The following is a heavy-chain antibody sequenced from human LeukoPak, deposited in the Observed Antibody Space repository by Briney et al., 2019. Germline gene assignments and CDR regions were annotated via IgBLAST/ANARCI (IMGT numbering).Heavy chain of an antibody. J-gene: IGHJ4*02. Sequence: SETLSPTCAVSGYSISSGYYWGWIRQPPGKGLEWIGSIYHSGSTYYNPSLKSRVTISVDTSKNQFSLKLSSVTAADTAVYYCARVFAGYFDYWGQGTLVTVSS. V-gene: IGHV4-38-2*01. CDR1: GYSISSGYY. CDR3: ARVFAGYFDY. D-gene: IGHD3-10*02. CDR2: IYHSGST.